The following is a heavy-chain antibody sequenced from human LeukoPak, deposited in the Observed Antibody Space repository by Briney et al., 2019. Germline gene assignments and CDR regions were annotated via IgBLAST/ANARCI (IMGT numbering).Heavy chain of an antibody. Sequence: SETLSLTCTVSGGSVSSGSYYWSWIRQPPGKGLEWIGSFYYSGSNNYNPSLKSRVTISVDTSKNHFSLKLTSVTAADTAVYYCAAGGIAPVYWGQGTLVTV. CDR2: FYYSGSN. J-gene: IGHJ4*02. CDR1: GGSVSSGSYY. V-gene: IGHV4-61*01. D-gene: IGHD2-21*01. CDR3: AAGGIAPVY.